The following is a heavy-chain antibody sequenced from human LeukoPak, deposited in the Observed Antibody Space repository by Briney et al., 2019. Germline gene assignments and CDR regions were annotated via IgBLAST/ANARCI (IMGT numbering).Heavy chain of an antibody. D-gene: IGHD3-9*01. CDR2: IYHSGST. CDR1: GGSISSGGYS. Sequence: EPSQTLSLTCAVSGGSISSGGYSWSWIRQPPGKGLEWFGYIYHSGSTYYNPSLKSRVTISVDRSKNQFSLKLSSVTAADTAVYYCARWSRYDILTGYHRNWFDPWGQGTLVTVSS. J-gene: IGHJ5*02. V-gene: IGHV4-30-2*01. CDR3: ARWSRYDILTGYHRNWFDP.